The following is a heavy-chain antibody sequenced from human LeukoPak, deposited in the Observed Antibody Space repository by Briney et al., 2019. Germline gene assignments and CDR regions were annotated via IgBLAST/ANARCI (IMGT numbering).Heavy chain of an antibody. CDR2: IVGSGDTT. D-gene: IGHD3-10*01. J-gene: IGHJ4*02. Sequence: GGSLRLSCAASGFTFTNYAMLWVRQSPGKGLQWVSTIVGSGDTTFHADSVRGRFTISRDNSKNTIFLQMNSLTADDTAVYYCAKSKGSGTYTFDYWGQGALVTVSS. CDR3: AKSKGSGTYTFDY. V-gene: IGHV3-23*01. CDR1: GFTFTNYA.